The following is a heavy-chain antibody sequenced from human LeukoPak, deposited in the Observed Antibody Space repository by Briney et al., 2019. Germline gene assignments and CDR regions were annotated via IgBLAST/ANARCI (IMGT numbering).Heavy chain of an antibody. V-gene: IGHV4-59*01. CDR3: ARDQGHIVVSGAFDI. J-gene: IGHJ3*02. CDR2: IYYSGST. Sequence: SETLSLTRTVSGGSISSYYWSWIRQPPGKGLEWIGYIYYSGSTNYNPSLKSRVTISVDTSKNQFSLKLSSVTAADTAVHYCARDQGHIVVSGAFDIWGQGTMVTVSS. CDR1: GGSISSYY. D-gene: IGHD2-21*01.